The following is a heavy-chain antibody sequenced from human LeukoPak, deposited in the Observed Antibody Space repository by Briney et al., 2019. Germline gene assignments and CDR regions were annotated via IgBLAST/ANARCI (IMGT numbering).Heavy chain of an antibody. J-gene: IGHJ4*02. D-gene: IGHD1-7*01. CDR1: GYTFTDYY. CDR2: INPNSGDT. V-gene: IGHV1-2*02. CDR3: ARDHWNSRFDY. Sequence: GASVKVSCKASGYTFTDYYMHWVRPAPGQGLEWMGWINPNSGDTNYAQKFQGRVTMTRDTSISTAYMELSRLRSDDTAVYYCARDHWNSRFDYWGQGTLVTVSS.